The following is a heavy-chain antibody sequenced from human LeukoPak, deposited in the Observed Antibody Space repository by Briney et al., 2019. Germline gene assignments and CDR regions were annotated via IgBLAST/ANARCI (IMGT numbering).Heavy chain of an antibody. Sequence: PSETLSLTCAVYGGSFSSYYWSWIRQPPGKGLEWIGEINHSGSTNYNPSLKSRVTISVDTSKNQFSLKLSSVTAADTAVYYCARGNNVDTAMDLDYWGQGTLVTVSS. J-gene: IGHJ4*02. CDR1: GGSFSSYY. V-gene: IGHV4-34*01. CDR3: ARGNNVDTAMDLDY. D-gene: IGHD5-18*01. CDR2: INHSGST.